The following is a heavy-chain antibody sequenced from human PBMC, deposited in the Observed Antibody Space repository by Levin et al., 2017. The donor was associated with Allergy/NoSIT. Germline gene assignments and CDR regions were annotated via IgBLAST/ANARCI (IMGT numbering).Heavy chain of an antibody. CDR1: GGSFSGYY. CDR3: ATTYYYDSSGYDY. CDR2: INHSGST. Sequence: SETLSLTCAVYGGSFSGYYWSWIRQPPGKGLEWIGEINHSGSTNYNPSLKSRVTISVDTSKNQFSLKLSSVTAADTAVYYCATTYYYDSSGYDYWGQGTLVTVSS. J-gene: IGHJ4*02. V-gene: IGHV4-34*01. D-gene: IGHD3-22*01.